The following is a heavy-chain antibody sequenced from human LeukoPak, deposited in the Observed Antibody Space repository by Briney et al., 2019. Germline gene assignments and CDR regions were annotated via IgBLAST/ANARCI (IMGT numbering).Heavy chain of an antibody. D-gene: IGHD3-22*01. Sequence: AGGSLRLSCAASGFTVSSNYMSWVRQAPGKGLEWVSIIYSGGSTYYADSVKGRFTISRDNSKNTLYLQMNSLRAEDTAVYYCAKRGDSSGYYSLFDNWGQGTLVTVSS. CDR1: GFTVSSNY. J-gene: IGHJ4*02. CDR2: IYSGGST. CDR3: AKRGDSSGYYSLFDN. V-gene: IGHV3-53*01.